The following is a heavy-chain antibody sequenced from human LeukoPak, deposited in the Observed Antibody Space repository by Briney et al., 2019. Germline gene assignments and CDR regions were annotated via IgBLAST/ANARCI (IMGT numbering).Heavy chain of an antibody. V-gene: IGHV2-70*11. CDR1: GFSLSTSGMC. Sequence: SGPALVKPTQTLTLTCTFSGFSLSTSGMCVSWIRQPPGKALEWLARIDWDDDKYYSTSLKTRLTISKDTSKNQVVLTMTNMDPVDTATYYCARIRRYGSGSYYFDYWGQGTLATVSS. J-gene: IGHJ4*02. CDR2: IDWDDDK. CDR3: ARIRRYGSGSYYFDY. D-gene: IGHD3-10*01.